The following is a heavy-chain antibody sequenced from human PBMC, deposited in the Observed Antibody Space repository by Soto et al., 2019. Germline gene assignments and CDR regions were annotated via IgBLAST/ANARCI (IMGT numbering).Heavy chain of an antibody. V-gene: IGHV4-59*01. CDR1: GGSISSYY. Sequence: SETLSLTCTVSGGSISSYYWSWIRQPPGKGLEWIGYIYYSGSTNYNPSLKSRVTISVDTSKNQFSLKLSSVTAADTAVYYCARRKEDAGSYYHYYMDVWGKGTTVTVSS. J-gene: IGHJ6*03. CDR2: IYYSGST. CDR3: ARRKEDAGSYYHYYMDV. D-gene: IGHD3-10*01.